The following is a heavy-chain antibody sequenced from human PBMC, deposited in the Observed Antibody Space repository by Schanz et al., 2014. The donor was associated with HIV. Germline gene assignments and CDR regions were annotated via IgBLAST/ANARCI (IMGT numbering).Heavy chain of an antibody. CDR2: IIPVFGTT. CDR1: GGTFSSYA. Sequence: QVPLVQSGAEVKKPGSSVTVSCKASGGTFSSYAFSWVRQAPGQGLEWMGGIIPVFGTTDYAQKFQGTVTITADESTSTAYLELSSLTSEDTAVYYCARRGVYSLPPDNRFDPWGQGTLVTVSS. D-gene: IGHD2-8*01. J-gene: IGHJ5*02. V-gene: IGHV1-69*01. CDR3: ARRGVYSLPPDNRFDP.